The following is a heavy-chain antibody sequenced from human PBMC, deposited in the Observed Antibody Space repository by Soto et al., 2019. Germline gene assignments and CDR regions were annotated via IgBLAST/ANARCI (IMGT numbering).Heavy chain of an antibody. CDR2: TFPMFGKA. Sequence: QVQLVQSGAEVKKPGSSVKVSCKASGGTFSSYAISWVRQAPGQGLEWMGGTFPMFGKANYAQKFQGRVTISADKSTSTAYMELSSLTSEDTAVYYCAKVDISTWIDGMDVWGQGTTGTVSS. J-gene: IGHJ6*02. V-gene: IGHV1-69*06. CDR3: AKVDISTWIDGMDV. CDR1: GGTFSSYA. D-gene: IGHD6-13*01.